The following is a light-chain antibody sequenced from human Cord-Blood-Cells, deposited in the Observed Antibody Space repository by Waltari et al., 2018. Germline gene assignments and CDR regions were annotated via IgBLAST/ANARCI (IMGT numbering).Light chain of an antibody. CDR2: GKN. CDR3: NSRDSSGNHWV. V-gene: IGLV3-19*01. CDR1: SPRSSY. Sequence: SSELTQDPAVSVALGQTVRITCHGDSPRSSYASSYQQQPGQAPVLVIYGKNNRPSGIPDRFSGSSSGNTASLTITGAQAEDEADYYCNSRDSSGNHWVFGGGTKLTVL. J-gene: IGLJ3*02.